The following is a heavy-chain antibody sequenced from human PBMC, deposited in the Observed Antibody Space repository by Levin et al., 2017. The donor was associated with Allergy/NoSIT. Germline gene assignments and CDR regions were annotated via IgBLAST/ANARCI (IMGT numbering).Heavy chain of an antibody. CDR3: AREGRVTMVRGSRDYWYFDL. V-gene: IGHV4-59*01. CDR1: GGSISSYY. D-gene: IGHD3-10*01. CDR2: IYYSGST. J-gene: IGHJ2*01. Sequence: SETLSLTCTVSGGSISSYYWSWIRQPPGKGLEWIGYIYYSGSTNYNPSLKSRVTISVDTSKNQFSLKLSSVTAADTAVYYCAREGRVTMVRGSRDYWYFDLWGRGTLVTVSS.